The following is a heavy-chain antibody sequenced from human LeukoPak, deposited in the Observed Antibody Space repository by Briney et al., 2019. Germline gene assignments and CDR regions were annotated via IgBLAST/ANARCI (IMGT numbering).Heavy chain of an antibody. J-gene: IGHJ4*02. CDR1: GGTFSSYA. D-gene: IGHD3-10*01. CDR3: ATLLYYGSGSYPNFDY. Sequence: SVKVSCKASGGTFSSYAISWVRQAPGQGLEWMGGIIPIFGTANYAQKFQGRVTITADTSTDTAYMELSSLRSEDTAVYYCATLLYYGSGSYPNFDYWGQGTLVTVSS. CDR2: IIPIFGTA. V-gene: IGHV1-69*06.